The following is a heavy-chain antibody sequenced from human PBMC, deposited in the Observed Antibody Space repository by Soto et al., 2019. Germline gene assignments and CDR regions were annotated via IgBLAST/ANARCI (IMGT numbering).Heavy chain of an antibody. D-gene: IGHD2-15*01. Sequence: SETLSLTCTVSGGSISSSNYYWSWLRQHPGRGLEWIGYIYYTGSTYYNPSLKSRVTISIDTPKNQFSLKLSSVTAADTAVYYCARESGGFCSGGSCYGSHFNQWGQGTLVTVSS. CDR3: ARESGGFCSGGSCYGSHFNQ. CDR1: GGSISSSNYY. V-gene: IGHV4-31*03. J-gene: IGHJ4*02. CDR2: IYYTGST.